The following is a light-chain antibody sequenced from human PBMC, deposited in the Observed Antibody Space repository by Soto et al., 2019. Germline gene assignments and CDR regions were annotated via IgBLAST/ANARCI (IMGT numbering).Light chain of an antibody. CDR1: TGAVTSGHY. CDR2: DTS. J-gene: IGLJ3*02. CDR3: LLSYSGAHWV. Sequence: QAVVTREPSLTVSPGGTVTLACGSSTGAVTSGHYPYWFQQKPGQAPRTRIYDTSNKHSWTPARFSGSLLGGKAALTLSGAQPEDEAEYYCLLSYSGAHWVFGGGTKLTVL. V-gene: IGLV7-46*01.